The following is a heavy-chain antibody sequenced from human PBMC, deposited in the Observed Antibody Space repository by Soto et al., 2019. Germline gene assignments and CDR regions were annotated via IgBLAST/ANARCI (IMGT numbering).Heavy chain of an antibody. CDR3: ASDRRSLGIFDY. V-gene: IGHV1-8*01. CDR2: MNPNSGNT. J-gene: IGHJ4*02. CDR1: GYTFTSYD. D-gene: IGHD7-27*01. Sequence: QVQLVQSGAEMKKPGASVKVSCKASGYTFTSYDINWVRQATGQGLEWMGWMNPNSGNTGYAQKFQGRVTMTRNTSISTAYMELSSLRSEDTAVYYCASDRRSLGIFDYWGQGTLVTVSS.